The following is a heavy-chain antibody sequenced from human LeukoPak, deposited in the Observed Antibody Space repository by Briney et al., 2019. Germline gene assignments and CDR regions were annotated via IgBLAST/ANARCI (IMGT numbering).Heavy chain of an antibody. V-gene: IGHV3-23*01. Sequence: PGGSLRLSCAASGFTFSSYAMSWVRQAPGKGLEWVSAISGSGGSTYYADSVKGRFTISRDNSKNTLYLQMNSLRAEDTAVYYCAKRTTPAAYSRPPYYFDYWGQGTLVTVSS. J-gene: IGHJ4*02. CDR1: GFTFSSYA. CDR3: AKRTTPAAYSRPPYYFDY. CDR2: ISGSGGST. D-gene: IGHD6-13*01.